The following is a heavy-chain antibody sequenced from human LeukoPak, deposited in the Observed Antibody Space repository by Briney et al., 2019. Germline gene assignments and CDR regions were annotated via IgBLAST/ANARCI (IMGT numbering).Heavy chain of an antibody. Sequence: GGSLRLSCAASGFTVSSNYMSWVRQAPGKGLEWVSVIYSGGSTYYADSVKGRFTISRDNSKNTLYLQMNNLRAEDTAVYYCARDRGGNYFDYWGQGTLVTVPS. J-gene: IGHJ4*02. D-gene: IGHD3-16*01. V-gene: IGHV3-53*01. CDR2: IYSGGST. CDR3: ARDRGGNYFDY. CDR1: GFTVSSNY.